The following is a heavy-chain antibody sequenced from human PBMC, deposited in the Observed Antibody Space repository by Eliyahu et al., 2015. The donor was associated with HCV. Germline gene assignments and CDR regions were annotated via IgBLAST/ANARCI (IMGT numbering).Heavy chain of an antibody. V-gene: IGHV3-30-3*01. CDR3: ARGLYYGSGSHFDY. J-gene: IGHJ4*02. D-gene: IGHD3-10*01. CDR1: GFTFHA. CDR2: ISFDGSKK. Sequence: QVQLVESGGGVVQPGRSLRLSCAVSGFTFHAMHWVRQAPGKGLEWVAVISFDGSKKYYADSVRGRFTISRDNSKNTLFLQMNSLRAEDTAVYYCARGLYYGSGSHFDYWGQGTLVSVSS.